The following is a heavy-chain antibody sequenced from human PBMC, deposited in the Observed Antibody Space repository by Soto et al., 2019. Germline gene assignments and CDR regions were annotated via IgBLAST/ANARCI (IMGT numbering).Heavy chain of an antibody. V-gene: IGHV4-34*01. CDR3: ARGYYYYDLGY. D-gene: IGHD3-22*01. CDR1: GGSFSGYY. Sequence: SETLSLTCAVYGGSFSGYYWSWIRQPPGKGLEWIGEINHSGSTNYNPSLKSRVTISVDTSKNQFSLKLSSVTAADTAVYYCARGYYYYDLGYWGQGTLVTVS. CDR2: INHSGST. J-gene: IGHJ4*02.